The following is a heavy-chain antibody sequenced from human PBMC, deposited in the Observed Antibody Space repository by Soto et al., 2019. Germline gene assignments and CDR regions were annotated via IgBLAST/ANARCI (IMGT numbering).Heavy chain of an antibody. Sequence: EVQLLESGGGLVQPGGSLRLSCAASGFTFSSYAMSWVRQAPGKGLEWVSAISGSGGSTYYADSVKGRFTISRDNTKDTLYRQMYSMRVEDTAVYYCATPHRPYYYDSSGWPFDPWGQGTLVTVSS. CDR2: ISGSGGST. V-gene: IGHV3-23*01. CDR3: ATPHRPYYYDSSGWPFDP. J-gene: IGHJ5*02. CDR1: GFTFSSYA. D-gene: IGHD3-22*01.